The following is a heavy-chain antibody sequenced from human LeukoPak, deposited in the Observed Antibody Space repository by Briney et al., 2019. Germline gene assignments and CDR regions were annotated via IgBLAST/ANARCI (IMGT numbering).Heavy chain of an antibody. CDR2: IIPIFGTA. D-gene: IGHD5-24*01. CDR3: ATNRDGYNLNWFDP. V-gene: IGHV1-69*05. Sequence: SVKVSCKASGGTFSSYAISWVRQAPGQGLEWMGGIIPIFGTANYAQKFQGRVTITTDESTSTAYMELSSLRSEDTAVYYCATNRDGYNLNWFDPWGQGALVTVSS. CDR1: GGTFSSYA. J-gene: IGHJ5*02.